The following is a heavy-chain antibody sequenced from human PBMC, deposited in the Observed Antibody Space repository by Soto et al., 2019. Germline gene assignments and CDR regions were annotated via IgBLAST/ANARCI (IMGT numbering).Heavy chain of an antibody. J-gene: IGHJ4*02. V-gene: IGHV1-8*01. CDR2: MNPNSGNT. D-gene: IGHD4-17*01. CDR1: GYTFTSYD. Sequence: QVQLVQSGAEVKKPGASVKVSCKASGYTFTSYDINWVRQATGQGLEWMGWMNPNSGNTGYAQKFQGRVTMTRNTSISTGYKELSSLRSEETAVYYCARGRAYDYGDEGYWGQGTLVTVSS. CDR3: ARGRAYDYGDEGY.